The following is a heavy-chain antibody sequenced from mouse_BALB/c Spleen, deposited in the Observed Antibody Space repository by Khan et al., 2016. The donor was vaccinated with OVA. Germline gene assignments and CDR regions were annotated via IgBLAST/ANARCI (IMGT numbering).Heavy chain of an antibody. CDR1: GYSITSEYA. Sequence: EVKLLESGPGLVKPSQSLSLTCTVTGYSITSEYAWNWIRQSPGNKLEWMGYINYSGNTRFNPSLKSRASITRDTSKNQFFLQLNSVTTEDTATYYCARKDYYDYDPFPYWGQGTLVTVSA. J-gene: IGHJ3*01. CDR2: INYSGNT. V-gene: IGHV3-2*02. D-gene: IGHD2-4*01. CDR3: ARKDYYDYDPFPY.